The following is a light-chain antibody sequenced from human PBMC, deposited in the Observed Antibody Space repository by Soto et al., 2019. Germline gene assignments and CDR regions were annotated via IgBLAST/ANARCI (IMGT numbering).Light chain of an antibody. CDR3: MQALQTPIT. CDR1: QSRLHSNGYNY. CDR2: LGS. Sequence: DIVITQSPLSLPVTPGEPASSSCRSSQSRLHSNGYNYLDWYLQKPGQSPQLLIYLGSNRASGVPDRFSGSGSGTDFTLKISRVEAEDVGVYYCMQALQTPITFGQGTRLEIK. V-gene: IGKV2-28*01. J-gene: IGKJ5*01.